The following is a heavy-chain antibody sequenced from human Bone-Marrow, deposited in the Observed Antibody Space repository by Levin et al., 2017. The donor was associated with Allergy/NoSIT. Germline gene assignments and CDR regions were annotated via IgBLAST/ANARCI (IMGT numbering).Heavy chain of an antibody. CDR3: ARSDYAGNSPFDH. CDR2: IHHSGSS. Sequence: SETLSLTCSVSGGSISYYYWGWIRQSPATGLEWVGYIHHSGSSNYNPSLKSRVTISLDTSKNQFSLKLNSVTAADAAVYYCARSDYAGNSPFDHWGQGTLVTVSS. V-gene: IGHV4-59*08. J-gene: IGHJ4*02. D-gene: IGHD4-23*01. CDR1: GGSISYYY.